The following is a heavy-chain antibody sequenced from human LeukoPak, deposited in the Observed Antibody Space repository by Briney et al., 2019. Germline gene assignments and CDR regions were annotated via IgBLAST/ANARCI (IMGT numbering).Heavy chain of an antibody. CDR2: SSGSGVST. Sequence: PGGSLRLSCAASGFTFISYAMSWVRQAPGKGLEWVSASSGSGVSTYYADSVKGRFTISRDNSKNTLYLQMNSLRAEDTAVYYCEKGTTVTNPIDYWGQGTLVTVSS. CDR3: EKGTTVTNPIDY. D-gene: IGHD4-17*01. J-gene: IGHJ4*02. V-gene: IGHV3-23*01. CDR1: GFTFISYA.